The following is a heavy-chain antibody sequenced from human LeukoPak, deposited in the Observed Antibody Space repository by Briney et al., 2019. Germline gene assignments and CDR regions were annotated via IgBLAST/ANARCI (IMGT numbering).Heavy chain of an antibody. CDR1: GFTLSSYA. J-gene: IGHJ6*03. CDR2: ISVSGNT. CDR3: AKDLNYYYYYMDV. Sequence: GGSLRLSCAASGFTLSSYAMSWVRQAPGKGLEWVSAISVSGNTYHADSVKGRFTISRDSSKNTLYLQMNRLRAEDAAVYYCAKDLNYYYYYMDVWGKGTTVTISS. V-gene: IGHV3-23*01.